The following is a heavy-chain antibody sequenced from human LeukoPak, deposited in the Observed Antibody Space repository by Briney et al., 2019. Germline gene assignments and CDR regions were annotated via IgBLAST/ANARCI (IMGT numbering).Heavy chain of an antibody. D-gene: IGHD3-22*01. CDR1: GYTFTGYY. V-gene: IGHV1-2*02. CDR2: INPNSGGT. Sequence: ASVKVSCKASGYTFTGYYMHWVRQAPGQGLEWMGWINPNSGGTNYAQKFQGRVTMTGNTSISTAYMELSRLRSDDTAVYYCARGDSSGYSFDYWGQGTLVTVSS. CDR3: ARGDSSGYSFDY. J-gene: IGHJ4*02.